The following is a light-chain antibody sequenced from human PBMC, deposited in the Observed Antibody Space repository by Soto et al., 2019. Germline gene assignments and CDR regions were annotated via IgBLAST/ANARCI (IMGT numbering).Light chain of an antibody. Sequence: DIQMTQSPSSLSASVGDRVTMTCRASQSISSYLNWFQQKPGKAPNLLIYAASSLQSGVPSRFSGSGSGTDFTLTISRLEPEDFAVYYCQQYGSSPFTFGPGTKVDN. V-gene: IGKV1-39*01. CDR3: QQYGSSPFT. CDR2: AAS. CDR1: QSISSY. J-gene: IGKJ3*01.